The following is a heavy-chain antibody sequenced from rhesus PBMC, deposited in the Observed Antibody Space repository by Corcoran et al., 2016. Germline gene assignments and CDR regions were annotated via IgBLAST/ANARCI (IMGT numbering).Heavy chain of an antibody. CDR3: TRGRHDYGY. Sequence: QVQLQESGPGLVKPSETLSLTCAVSGGSFSGYYWGWIRQPPGKRLEWIGDVSGSRGSPDSNPSFRSRVTISTDTSKSQLSLKLTSVTAADTAFYYCTRGRHDYGYWGRGVLVTVSS. J-gene: IGHJ4*01. V-gene: IGHV4-165*01. D-gene: IGHD3-9*01. CDR2: VSGSRGSP. CDR1: GGSFSGYY.